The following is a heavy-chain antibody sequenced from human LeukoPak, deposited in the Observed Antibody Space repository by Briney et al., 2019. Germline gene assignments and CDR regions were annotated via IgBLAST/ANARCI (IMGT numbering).Heavy chain of an antibody. CDR3: ARDHHYGSGSYLHY. D-gene: IGHD3-10*01. V-gene: IGHV3-30*04. Sequence: GGSLRLSCAASGFTFSSYAMHWVRQAPGKGLEWVAVISYDGSNKYYADSVKGRFTISRDNSKNTLYLQMNSLRAEDTAVYYCARDHHYGSGSYLHYWGQGTLVSVSS. CDR1: GFTFSSYA. J-gene: IGHJ4*02. CDR2: ISYDGSNK.